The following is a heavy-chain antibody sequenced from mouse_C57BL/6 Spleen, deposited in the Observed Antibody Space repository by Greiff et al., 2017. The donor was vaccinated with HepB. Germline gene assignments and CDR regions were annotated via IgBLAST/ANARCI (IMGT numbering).Heavy chain of an antibody. CDR1: GYTFTDYY. V-gene: IGHV1-26*01. CDR2: INPNNGGT. Sequence: VQLQQSGPELVKPGASVKISCKASGYTFTDYYMNWVKQSHGKSLEWIGDINPNNGGTSYNQKFKGKATLTVDKSSSTAYMEHRSLTSEDSAVYYCGRGELPPWCAYWGQGTPVAGAA. J-gene: IGHJ3*01. D-gene: IGHD2-12*01. CDR3: GRGELPPWCAY.